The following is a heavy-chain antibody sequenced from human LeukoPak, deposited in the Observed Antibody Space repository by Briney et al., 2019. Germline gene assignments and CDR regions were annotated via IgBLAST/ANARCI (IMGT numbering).Heavy chain of an antibody. CDR1: GFSFSDAW. J-gene: IGHJ4*02. CDR3: ARDFRIAVADDY. CDR2: IYYSGST. V-gene: IGHV4-4*02. Sequence: GSLRLSCAASGFSFSDAWMSWVRQPPGKGLEWIGSIYYSGSTYYNPSLKSRATISVDTSKNQFSLKLSSVTAADTAVYYCARDFRIAVADDYWGQGTLVTVSS. D-gene: IGHD6-19*01.